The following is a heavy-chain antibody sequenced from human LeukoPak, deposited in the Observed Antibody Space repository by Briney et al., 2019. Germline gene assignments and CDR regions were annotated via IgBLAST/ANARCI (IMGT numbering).Heavy chain of an antibody. D-gene: IGHD3-22*01. J-gene: IGHJ4*02. CDR2: ISGSGDST. Sequence: GGSLRLSCAASGFTFSSYAMSCVRHAPGKGLEWVSAISGSGDSTYYADSVKGQFTIPRDNSKNTLYLQMSSLRAEDTAVYYCAKDQGYYVSSRIVWGQGTLVTVSS. CDR3: AKDQGYYVSSRIV. V-gene: IGHV3-23*01. CDR1: GFTFSSYA.